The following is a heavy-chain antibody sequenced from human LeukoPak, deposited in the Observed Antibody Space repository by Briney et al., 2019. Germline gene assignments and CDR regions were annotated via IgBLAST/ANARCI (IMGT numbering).Heavy chain of an antibody. V-gene: IGHV3-53*01. D-gene: IGHD3-9*01. J-gene: IGHJ4*02. CDR2: IYRGAST. Sequence: PGGSLRLSCAASGFTVSSKYMSWVRQAPGKGLEWVSVIYRGASTYYADSVKGRFTISRDNSENTVYLQMNSLRAEDTAVYYCAKSDGNYDILTGQEYYFDYWGQGTLVTVSS. CDR1: GFTVSSKY. CDR3: AKSDGNYDILTGQEYYFDY.